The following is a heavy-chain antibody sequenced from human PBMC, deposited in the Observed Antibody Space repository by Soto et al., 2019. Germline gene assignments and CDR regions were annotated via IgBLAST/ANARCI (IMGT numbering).Heavy chain of an antibody. J-gene: IGHJ4*02. CDR2: ISYTGST. CDR3: ARARGYYPDY. Sequence: SETLSLTCTVSGRSMTSGRYYWSWFRPDSGKGMEWIGYISYTGSTYYNPSLKGRVTISVDTSKNEVSLKLSSVTAADTAVYYCARARGYYPDYWGQGTLVTVSS. V-gene: IGHV4-31*03. D-gene: IGHD5-12*01. CDR1: GRSMTSGRYY.